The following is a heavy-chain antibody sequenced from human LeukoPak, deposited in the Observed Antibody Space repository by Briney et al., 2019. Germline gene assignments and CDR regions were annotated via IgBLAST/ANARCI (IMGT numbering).Heavy chain of an antibody. V-gene: IGHV1-2*02. CDR3: ARDLRPANL. Sequence: GASVKVSCKASGYTFTEHFIHWVRQAPGQGLQYMAWIHPASANTVYAQMFHGRVTLTRDTPATTTYMDLSGLRSDDTAVYYCARDLRPANLWGQGTLVTVSS. D-gene: IGHD1-7*01. CDR1: GYTFTEHF. CDR2: IHPASANT. J-gene: IGHJ4*02.